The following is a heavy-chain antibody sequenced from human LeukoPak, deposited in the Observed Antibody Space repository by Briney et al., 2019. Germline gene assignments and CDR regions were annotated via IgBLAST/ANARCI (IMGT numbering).Heavy chain of an antibody. CDR2: IYPGDSDT. CDR3: TREAGRYCSGGTCYFHRSFDY. Sequence: GESLKISCKGSGYSFTSYRIGWVRQMHGKGLAWMGIIYPGDSDTRYSPSFQGQVTISADKSISTAYLQWSSLKASDTAMYYCTREAGRYCSGGTCYFHRSFDYWGQGTLVTVSS. CDR1: GYSFTSYR. J-gene: IGHJ4*02. V-gene: IGHV5-51*01. D-gene: IGHD2-15*01.